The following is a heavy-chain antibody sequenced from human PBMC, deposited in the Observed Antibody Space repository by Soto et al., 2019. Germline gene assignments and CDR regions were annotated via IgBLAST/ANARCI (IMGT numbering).Heavy chain of an antibody. Sequence: SETLSLTCTVSGGSISSSSYYWCWIRQPPGKGLEWIGSIYYSGSTYYNPSLKSRVTISVDTSKNQFSLKLSSVTAADTAVYYCARGHAAAGTGWFDPWGQGNLVTVSS. CDR1: GGSISSSSYY. CDR3: ARGHAAAGTGWFDP. CDR2: IYYSGST. J-gene: IGHJ5*02. D-gene: IGHD6-13*01. V-gene: IGHV4-39*01.